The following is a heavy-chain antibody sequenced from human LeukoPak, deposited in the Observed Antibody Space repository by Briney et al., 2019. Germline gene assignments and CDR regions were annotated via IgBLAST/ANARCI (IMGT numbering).Heavy chain of an antibody. CDR1: GGSFSGYY. V-gene: IGHV4-34*01. CDR3: ARESVYSSGWYRPFDY. D-gene: IGHD6-19*01. CDR2: INHSGST. Sequence: SETLSLTCAVYGGSFSGYYWSWIRQPPGKGLEWIGEINHSGSTNYNPSLKSRVTISVDTPKNQFSLKLSSVTAADTAVYYCARESVYSSGWYRPFDYWGQGTLSPSPQ. J-gene: IGHJ4*02.